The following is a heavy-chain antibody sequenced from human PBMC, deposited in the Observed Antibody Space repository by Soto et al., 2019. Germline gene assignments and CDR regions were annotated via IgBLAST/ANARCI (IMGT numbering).Heavy chain of an antibody. Sequence: GGSLRLSCAASGFTFSSYGMHWVRQAPGKGLEWVAVIWYDGSNKYYADSVKGRLTISRDNSKNTLYLQMNSLRAEDTGVYYCTTEPLDILTGYHYDAFDIWGQGTMVTVSS. CDR2: IWYDGSNK. J-gene: IGHJ3*02. CDR3: TTEPLDILTGYHYDAFDI. CDR1: GFTFSSYG. V-gene: IGHV3-33*01. D-gene: IGHD3-9*01.